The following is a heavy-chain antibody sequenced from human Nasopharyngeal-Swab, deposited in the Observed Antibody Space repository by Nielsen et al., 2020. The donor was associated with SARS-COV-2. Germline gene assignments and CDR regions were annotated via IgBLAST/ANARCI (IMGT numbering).Heavy chain of an antibody. J-gene: IGHJ6*02. D-gene: IGHD2-21*02. CDR2: IYYSGST. CDR3: ARDDLVSREMVVTVPRYYYGMDV. CDR1: GGSVSSGSYY. V-gene: IGHV4-61*01. Sequence: SETLSLTCTVSGGSVSSGSYYWIWNRQPPGKGLEWIGYIYYSGSTNYNPSLKSRVTISVDTSKNQFSLKLSSVTAADTAVYYCARDDLVSREMVVTVPRYYYGMDVWGQGTTVTVSS.